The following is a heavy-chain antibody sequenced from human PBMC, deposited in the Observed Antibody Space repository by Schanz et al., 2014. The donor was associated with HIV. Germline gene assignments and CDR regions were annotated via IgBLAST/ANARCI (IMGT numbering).Heavy chain of an antibody. CDR1: GYTFTSYG. CDR2: ISVYNGNT. D-gene: IGHD5-18*01. Sequence: QVQLVQSGAEVKKPGASVKVSCKASGYTFTSYGISWVRQAPGQGLEWMGWISVYNGNTKYARKFQGRVTMTTDTSTSTAYMELRSLKSDDTAVYYCARDDSYGLFDYWGQGTLVIVSS. CDR3: ARDDSYGLFDY. J-gene: IGHJ4*02. V-gene: IGHV1-18*01.